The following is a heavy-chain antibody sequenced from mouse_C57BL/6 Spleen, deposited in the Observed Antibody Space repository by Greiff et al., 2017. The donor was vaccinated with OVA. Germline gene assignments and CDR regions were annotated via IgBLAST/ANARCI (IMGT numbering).Heavy chain of an antibody. D-gene: IGHD1-1*01. V-gene: IGHV1-42*01. CDR2: INPSTGGT. J-gene: IGHJ2*01. CDR3: ARRDYGFDY. Sequence: EVKLMESGPELVKPGASVKISCKASGYSFTGYYMNWVKQSPEKSLEWIGEINPSTGGTTYNQKVKAKATLTVDKSASTAYMQLKSLTSEDSAVYYCARRDYGFDYWGQGTTLTVSS. CDR1: GYSFTGYY.